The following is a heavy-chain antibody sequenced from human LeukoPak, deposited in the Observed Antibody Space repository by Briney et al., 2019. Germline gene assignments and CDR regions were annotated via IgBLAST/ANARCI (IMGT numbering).Heavy chain of an antibody. Sequence: GGSLRLSCAGPGFTFSSYWMNWVRQAPGKGLEWVANIKQDGTKTHYVDSVKGRFTISRDNARSSLYLQMNSLRVEDTAVYYCANDVSQTGAFYIWGQGTMVTVSS. CDR1: GFTFSSYW. V-gene: IGHV3-7*01. J-gene: IGHJ3*02. CDR3: ANDVSQTGAFYI. CDR2: IKQDGTKT. D-gene: IGHD7-27*01.